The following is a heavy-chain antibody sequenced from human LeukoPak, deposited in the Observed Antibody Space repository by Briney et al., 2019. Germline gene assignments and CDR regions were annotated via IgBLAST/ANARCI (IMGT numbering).Heavy chain of an antibody. CDR3: ARAAKGCSSTSCYGGHMDV. V-gene: IGHV4-38-2*02. D-gene: IGHD2-2*01. J-gene: IGHJ6*03. CDR1: GYSISSGYY. Sequence: SETLSLTCTVSGYSISSGYYWGWIRQPPGKGLEWIGSIYHSGNTYYNPSLKSRVTISVDTSKNQFSLKLSSVTAADTAVYYWARAAKGCSSTSCYGGHMDVWGKGTTVTASS. CDR2: IYHSGNT.